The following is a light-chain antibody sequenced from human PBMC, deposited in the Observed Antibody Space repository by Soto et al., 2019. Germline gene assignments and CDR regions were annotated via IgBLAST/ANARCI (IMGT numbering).Light chain of an antibody. J-gene: IGKJ4*01. V-gene: IGKV3-20*01. CDR1: QSVANNY. CDR2: DAS. Sequence: EIVLTQSPGTLSLSPGERATLSCRASQSVANNYLAWYQQKPGQAPRFLMYDASSRATGIPDRFSGSGSGTDFTHTISRLEPEGFAVYYCEQYGSTPLAFGGGTKVEIK. CDR3: EQYGSTPLA.